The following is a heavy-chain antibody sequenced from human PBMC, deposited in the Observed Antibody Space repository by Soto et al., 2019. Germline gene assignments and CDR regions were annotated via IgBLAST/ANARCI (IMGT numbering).Heavy chain of an antibody. Sequence: QVQLQESGPGLVKSSETLSLTCTVSGGSISSYYWSWLRQSAGKGLEWIGCIYTSGSTNYNPSLTSRLTMSVDTSKNQFSLKLNSVTAADTAVYYCASNTYDILTDFDHLTAFDIWGQGTLVTVSS. CDR2: IYTSGST. CDR3: ASNTYDILTDFDHLTAFDI. J-gene: IGHJ3*02. V-gene: IGHV4-4*07. D-gene: IGHD3-9*01. CDR1: GGSISSYY.